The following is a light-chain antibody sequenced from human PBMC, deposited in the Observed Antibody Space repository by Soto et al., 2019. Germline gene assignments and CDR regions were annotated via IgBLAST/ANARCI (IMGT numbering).Light chain of an antibody. J-gene: IGLJ2*01. Sequence: QSVLTQPASVSGSPGQSITISCTGTSSDVGSYNLVSWYQQHPGKAPKLMLYEGSKRPSEVSNRFSDSKSGNTASLTISGLQAEDEADYYCCSYAGSGTLVFGGGTKVTVL. CDR1: SSDVGSYNL. V-gene: IGLV2-23*01. CDR2: EGS. CDR3: CSYAGSGTLV.